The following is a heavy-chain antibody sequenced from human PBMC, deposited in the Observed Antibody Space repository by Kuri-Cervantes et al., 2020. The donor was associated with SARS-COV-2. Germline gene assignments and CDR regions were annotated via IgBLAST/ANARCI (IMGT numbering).Heavy chain of an antibody. CDR3: AKDLAASATRGYFDY. J-gene: IGHJ4*02. CDR1: GFTFSNYA. D-gene: IGHD6-13*01. Sequence: GGSLRLSCAASGFTFSNYAMNWVRQAPGKGLEWVSSISNSGGRTYYADSVKGRFTISRDNSKNTLYLQMNSLRAEDTAVYYCAKDLAASATRGYFDYWGQGTLVTVSS. CDR2: ISNSGGRT. V-gene: IGHV3-23*01.